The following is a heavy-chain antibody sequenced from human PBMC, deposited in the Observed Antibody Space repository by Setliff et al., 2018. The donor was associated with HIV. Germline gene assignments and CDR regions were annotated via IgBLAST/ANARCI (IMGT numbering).Heavy chain of an antibody. Sequence: GGSLSLSCAASGFTFSSYGMHWVRQAPGKGLEWVAFIRYDGSNKYYADSVKGRFTIARDRSKNTLSLQVSSLRAEDTALYYCATGGMAAAGPGGGHGLDVWGQGTTVTVSS. CDR1: GFTFSSYG. CDR3: ATGGMAAAGPGGGHGLDV. CDR2: IRYDGSNK. D-gene: IGHD6-13*01. V-gene: IGHV3-30*02. J-gene: IGHJ6*02.